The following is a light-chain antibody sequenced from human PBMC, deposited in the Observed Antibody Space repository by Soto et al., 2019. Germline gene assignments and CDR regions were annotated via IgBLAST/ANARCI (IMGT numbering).Light chain of an antibody. CDR3: SSFAGSHYV. CDR1: SCDVGGYEY. J-gene: IGLJ1*01. CDR2: DVL. V-gene: IGLV2-8*01. Sequence: QSALTQPPSASGSPGQSVTISCTGTSCDVGGYEYVSWYQQHPGKAPKLIIYDVLKRPSGVPDRFSGSKSANTASLTVSGLQAEDEADYYCSSFAGSHYVFGTGTKVTVL.